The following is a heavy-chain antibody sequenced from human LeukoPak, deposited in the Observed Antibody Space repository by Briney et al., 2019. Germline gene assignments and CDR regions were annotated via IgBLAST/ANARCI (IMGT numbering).Heavy chain of an antibody. J-gene: IGHJ4*02. CDR2: IYHSGST. V-gene: IGHV4-38-2*02. CDR3: ARIGTRGWDFDY. Sequence: SETLSLTCTVSGYSISSGYYWGWIRQPPGKGLEWIGSIYHSGSTYYNPSLKSRVTISVDTSKNQFSLKLSSVTAADTAVYYCARIGTRGWDFDYWAREPWSPSPQ. CDR1: GYSISSGYY. D-gene: IGHD6-19*01.